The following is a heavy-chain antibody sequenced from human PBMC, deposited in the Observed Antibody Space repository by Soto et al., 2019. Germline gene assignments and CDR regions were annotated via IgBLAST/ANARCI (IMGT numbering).Heavy chain of an antibody. CDR3: ARAYYDFWSGYYTAYYYGMDV. CDR2: ISYDGSNK. D-gene: IGHD3-3*01. V-gene: IGHV3-30-3*01. CDR1: EFTFSSYA. J-gene: IGHJ6*02. Sequence: PGGSLRLSCAASEFTFSSYAMHWVRQAPGKGLEWVAVISYDGSNKYYADSVKGRFTISRDNSKNTLYLQMNSLRAEDTAVYYCARAYYDFWSGYYTAYYYGMDVWGQGTTVTVSS.